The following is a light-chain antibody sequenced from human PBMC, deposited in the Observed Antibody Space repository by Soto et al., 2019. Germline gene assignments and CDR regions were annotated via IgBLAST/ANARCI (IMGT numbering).Light chain of an antibody. V-gene: IGKV4-1*01. Sequence: DNVMTQSPDSLAVYLGERDTINCRSSQSVLYSSNNKNYLAWYQQKAGQPPKLLIYWASTRESGVPDRFSGSGSGTDFTLTISSLQAEDVAVYYCQQYYSNPAFGQGTKVEIK. CDR1: QSVLYSSNNKNY. J-gene: IGKJ1*01. CDR3: QQYYSNPA. CDR2: WAS.